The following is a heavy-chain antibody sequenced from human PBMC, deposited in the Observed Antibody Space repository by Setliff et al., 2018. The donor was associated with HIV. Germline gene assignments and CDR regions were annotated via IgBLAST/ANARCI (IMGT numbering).Heavy chain of an antibody. V-gene: IGHV3-49*03. Sequence: PGGSLRLSCATSGFSFGDYPMGWFRQAPGKGLEWVSFIRTKAYRGTTEYAASVEGRFTMSRDDSKSIAYLHMNILRAEDTAVYYCARNTDVDSVYRPFHIWGQGTMVTVSS. J-gene: IGHJ3*02. CDR1: GFSFGDYP. D-gene: IGHD1-26*01. CDR3: ARNTDVDSVYRPFHI. CDR2: IRTKAYRGTT.